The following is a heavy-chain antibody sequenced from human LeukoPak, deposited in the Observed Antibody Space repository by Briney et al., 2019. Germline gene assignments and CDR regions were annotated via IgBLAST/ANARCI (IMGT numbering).Heavy chain of an antibody. CDR1: GFTFSHYW. CDR2: IYNDGSST. J-gene: IGHJ3*02. D-gene: IGHD1-26*01. Sequence: GGSLRLSCAASGFTFSHYWMHWVRQAPGKGLVWVSRIYNDGSSTSYADSVKGRFTISRDNAKSALYLQMNSLRAEDTAVYYCARVRGGSGRSYAADAFDIWGQGTMVTVSS. CDR3: ARVRGGSGRSYAADAFDI. V-gene: IGHV3-74*01.